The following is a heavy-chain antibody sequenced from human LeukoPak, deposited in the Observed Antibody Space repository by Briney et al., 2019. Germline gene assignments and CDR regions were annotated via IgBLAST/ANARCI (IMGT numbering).Heavy chain of an antibody. V-gene: IGHV3-30*02. CDR3: AKESGTYYDY. Sequence: PGGSLRLSCAVSGFTFSSYGIHWVRQAPGKGLEWVAFIRYDGSNKYCVDSVKGRFTISRDNSKNTLFLQMNSLRAEDTAVYYCAKESGTYYDYWGQGTLVTVSS. J-gene: IGHJ4*02. D-gene: IGHD1-26*01. CDR1: GFTFSSYG. CDR2: IRYDGSNK.